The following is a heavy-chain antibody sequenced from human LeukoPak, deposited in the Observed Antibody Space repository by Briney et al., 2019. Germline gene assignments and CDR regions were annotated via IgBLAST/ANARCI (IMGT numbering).Heavy chain of an antibody. J-gene: IGHJ4*02. Sequence: SETLSLTCTVSGGSISISSYYWGWIRQPPGKGLEWIGSIYYSGSTYYNPSLKSRVTISVGTSKNQFSLKLSSVTAADTAVYYCARQLGYCSSTSCYADKVDYWGQGTLVTVSS. CDR1: GGSISISSYY. D-gene: IGHD2-2*01. CDR2: IYYSGST. V-gene: IGHV4-39*01. CDR3: ARQLGYCSSTSCYADKVDY.